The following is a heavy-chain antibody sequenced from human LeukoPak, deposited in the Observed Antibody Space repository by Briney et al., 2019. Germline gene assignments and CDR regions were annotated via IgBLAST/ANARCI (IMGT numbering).Heavy chain of an antibody. CDR3: ARDGGKGWLWFDY. J-gene: IGHJ4*02. Sequence: SETLSLTCTVSGGSISSYYWSLIRQPPGKGLEYIGYIYFSGSTNYNPSLKSRVTISVDTSKNQFSLKLSSVTAADTAVYYCARDGGKGWLWFDYWGQGTLVTVSS. CDR1: GGSISSYY. CDR2: IYFSGST. D-gene: IGHD3-9*01. V-gene: IGHV4-59*01.